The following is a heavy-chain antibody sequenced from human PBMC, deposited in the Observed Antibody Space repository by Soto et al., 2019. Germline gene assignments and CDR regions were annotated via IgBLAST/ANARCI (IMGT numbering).Heavy chain of an antibody. CDR3: ARLGKRYDILTGYYSSGDFAY. D-gene: IGHD3-9*01. V-gene: IGHV4-39*01. CDR2: IYYSGST. Sequence: PSETLSLTCTVSGGSISSGSYYWRWIRQPPGKGLEGIGSIYYSGSTYYNPSLKSRVTISVDTSKNQFSLKLSSVTAADTAVYYCARLGKRYDILTGYYSSGDFAYWGQGTLVTVSS. J-gene: IGHJ4*02. CDR1: GGSISSGSYY.